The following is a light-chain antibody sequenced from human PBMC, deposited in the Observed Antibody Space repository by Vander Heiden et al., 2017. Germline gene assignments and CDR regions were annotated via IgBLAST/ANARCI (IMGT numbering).Light chain of an antibody. CDR1: QSISNS. V-gene: IGKV1-39*01. J-gene: IGKJ2*01. Sequence: DIQMTQSPSSLSASVGDRVTITCRASQSISNSLNWYQQKAGKAPKPLIHATSNLQSGVRSRFSGSRSGTDFTLTISSRQPDDFATYYCQQSYSAPYTFGQGTKLEI. CDR3: QQSYSAPYT. CDR2: ATS.